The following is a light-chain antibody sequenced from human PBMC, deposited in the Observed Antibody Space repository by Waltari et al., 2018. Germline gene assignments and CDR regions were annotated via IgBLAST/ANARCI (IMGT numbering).Light chain of an antibody. J-gene: IGLJ1*01. CDR3: QAWDSSSDSYV. CDR2: QDK. CDR1: KLGHKF. V-gene: IGLV3-1*01. Sequence: SYELTQPPSVSVSAGQTASITCSGDKLGHKFVCWLQQRPGQSPVLVIYQDKKRPSGIPERFSGSNSGNTATLTISGTQPLDEADYYCQAWDSSSDSYVFGSGTKVTV.